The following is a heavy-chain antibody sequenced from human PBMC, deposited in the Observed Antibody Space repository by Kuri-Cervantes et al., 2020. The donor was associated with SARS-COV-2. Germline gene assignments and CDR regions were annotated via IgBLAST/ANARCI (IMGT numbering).Heavy chain of an antibody. CDR2: IYPGDSET. Sequence: GESLKISCQGPGYSFTSDWIGWVRQMPGKDLEWMGIIYPGDSETRYSPSFQGQVTISADKSISTAYLQCSSLKDPDTAMYYGARRRDFWSGSPFDYWGQGTLVTVSS. J-gene: IGHJ4*02. V-gene: IGHV5-51*01. CDR3: ARRRDFWSGSPFDY. CDR1: GYSFTSDW. D-gene: IGHD3-3*01.